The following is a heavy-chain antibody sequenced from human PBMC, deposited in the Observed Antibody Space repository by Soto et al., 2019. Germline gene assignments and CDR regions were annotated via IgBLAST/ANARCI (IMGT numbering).Heavy chain of an antibody. CDR1: GGSISSGDYY. D-gene: IGHD3-9*01. CDR3: ARAFSGWTGYHYFFDN. J-gene: IGHJ4*02. V-gene: IGHV4-30-4*01. Sequence: QVQLQESGPGLVKPSQTLSLTCTVSGGSISSGDYYWSWIRQPPGKGLEWIGYIYYSGSTYYNPSLKSRVTMSVDTSKNQFSLKLSSVTVADTAVYFCARAFSGWTGYHYFFDNWGQGTLVTVSS. CDR2: IYYSGST.